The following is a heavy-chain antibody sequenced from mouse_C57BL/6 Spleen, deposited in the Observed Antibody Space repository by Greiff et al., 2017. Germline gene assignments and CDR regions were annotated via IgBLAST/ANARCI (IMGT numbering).Heavy chain of an antibody. CDR3: AREDYNYPFDY. CDR1: GYTFTDYN. Sequence: EVQLHQPGPELVKPGASVTMSCKASGYTFTDYNIPWVKQSHGKILEWIGYINPNNGGTSYNQKLKGKATLTVNKSSSTAYRALRSLTSEYSAVYYCAREDYNYPFDYWGQGTTLTDSS. CDR2: INPNNGGT. D-gene: IGHD2-13*01. V-gene: IGHV1-22*01. J-gene: IGHJ2*01.